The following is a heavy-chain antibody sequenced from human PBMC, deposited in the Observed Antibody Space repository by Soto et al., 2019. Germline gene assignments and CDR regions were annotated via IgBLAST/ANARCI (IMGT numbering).Heavy chain of an antibody. J-gene: IGHJ4*02. Sequence: QVQLQESGPGLVKPSETLSLTCTVSGGSISSYYWSWIRQPPGKGLEWIGYIYYSGSTNYNPSLKSRVTISVDTSKNQFSLKLSSVTAADTAVYYCARHNGRWYDSSGYPPDYWGQGTLVTVSS. CDR3: ARHNGRWYDSSGYPPDY. V-gene: IGHV4-59*08. CDR1: GGSISSYY. CDR2: IYYSGST. D-gene: IGHD3-22*01.